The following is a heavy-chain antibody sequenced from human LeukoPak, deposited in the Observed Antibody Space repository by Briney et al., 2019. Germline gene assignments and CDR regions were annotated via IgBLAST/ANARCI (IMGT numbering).Heavy chain of an antibody. J-gene: IGHJ4*02. D-gene: IGHD3-10*01. CDR2: IKRDGSTT. CDR1: GFTFSNYW. Sequence: PGGSLRLSCAASGFTFSNYWVHWVRQAPGKGLVWVSRIKRDGSTTKYADSVKGRFTVSRDNAKNTLNLQMNSLRAEDTAGYYCARDKKSGESSEIDYWGQGTLVTVSS. CDR3: ARDKKSGESSEIDY. V-gene: IGHV3-74*03.